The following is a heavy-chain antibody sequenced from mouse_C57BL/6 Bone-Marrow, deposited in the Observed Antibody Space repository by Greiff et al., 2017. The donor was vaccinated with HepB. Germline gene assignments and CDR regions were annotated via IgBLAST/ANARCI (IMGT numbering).Heavy chain of an antibody. CDR2: IHPNSGST. V-gene: IGHV1-64*01. CDR1: GYTFTSYW. D-gene: IGHD1-1*02. Sequence: QVQLKQPGAELVKPGASVKLSCKASGYTFTSYWMHWVKQRPGQGLEWIGLIHPNSGSTNYNEKFKSKATLTEDKSSSTAYMQLSSLTSDDSAVYYCARSWCGFAYWGQGTLVTVSA. J-gene: IGHJ3*01. CDR3: ARSWCGFAY.